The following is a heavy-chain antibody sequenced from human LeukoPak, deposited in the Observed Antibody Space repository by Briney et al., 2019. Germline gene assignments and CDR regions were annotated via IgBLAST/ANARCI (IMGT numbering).Heavy chain of an antibody. D-gene: IGHD1-26*01. CDR1: GFTFSSYS. Sequence: GGSLRLSCAASGFTFSSYSMNWVRQAPGKGLEWVSSISSSSSYIYYADSVKGRFTISRDNAKNSLYLQMNSLRAEDTAVYYCARYSGSYQNLYYFDYWGQGTLATVSS. J-gene: IGHJ4*02. CDR3: ARYSGSYQNLYYFDY. V-gene: IGHV3-21*01. CDR2: ISSSSSYI.